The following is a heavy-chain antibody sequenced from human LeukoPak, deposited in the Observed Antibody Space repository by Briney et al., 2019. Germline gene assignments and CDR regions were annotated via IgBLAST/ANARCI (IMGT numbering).Heavy chain of an antibody. J-gene: IGHJ4*02. D-gene: IGHD2-2*01. CDR2: MNPNSGNT. CDR1: GYTFTSYD. CDR3: ARVRVLPAASFDY. V-gene: IGHV1-8*01. Sequence: GASVKVSCKASGYTFTSYDINWVRQATGQGLEWMGWMNPNSGNTGYAQKFQGRVTMTRNTSISTAYMELSSLRSEDTAVYYCARVRVLPAASFDYWGQGTLVTVSS.